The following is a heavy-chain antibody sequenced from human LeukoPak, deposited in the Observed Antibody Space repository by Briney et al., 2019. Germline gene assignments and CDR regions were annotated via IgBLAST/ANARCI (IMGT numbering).Heavy chain of an antibody. CDR3: ARERGWYCSSTSCSFFDY. V-gene: IGHV1-8*03. D-gene: IGHD2-2*01. CDR2: MNPNSGNT. Sequence: GASVKVSCKASGYTFTSYDINWVRQAPGQGLEWMGWMNPNSGNTGYAQKFQGRVTITRNTSISTAYMELSSLRSEDTAVYYCARERGWYCSSTSCSFFDYWGQGTLVTVSS. J-gene: IGHJ4*02. CDR1: GYTFTSYD.